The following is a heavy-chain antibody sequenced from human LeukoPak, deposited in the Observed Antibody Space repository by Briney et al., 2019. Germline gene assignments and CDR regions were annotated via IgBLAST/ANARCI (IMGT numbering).Heavy chain of an antibody. V-gene: IGHV1-69*04. D-gene: IGHD3-22*01. CDR2: FIPILGIT. J-gene: IGHJ4*02. CDR1: GGTFSSYA. Sequence: GASVKVSCKASGGTFSSYAISWVRQAPGQGLEWMGRFIPILGITNYAQKFQGRVTITADNSTSTAYMELSSLRSEDTAVYYCAWHYYDSSGYYGGGYWGQGTLVTVSS. CDR3: AWHYYDSSGYYGGGY.